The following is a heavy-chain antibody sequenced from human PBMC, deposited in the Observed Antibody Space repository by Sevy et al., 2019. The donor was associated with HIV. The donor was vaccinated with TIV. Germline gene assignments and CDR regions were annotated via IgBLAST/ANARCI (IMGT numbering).Heavy chain of an antibody. CDR3: ARDSTPYYYDSSGYQSPYFDY. CDR2: INPNSGGT. D-gene: IGHD3-22*01. J-gene: IGHJ4*02. CDR1: GYTFTGYY. Sequence: ASVKVSCKASGYTFTGYYMHWVRQAPGQGLEWMGWINPNSGGTNYAQKFQGRVTMTRDTSISTAYMELSRLRSDDTAVYYCARDSTPYYYDSSGYQSPYFDYWSQGTLVTVSS. V-gene: IGHV1-2*02.